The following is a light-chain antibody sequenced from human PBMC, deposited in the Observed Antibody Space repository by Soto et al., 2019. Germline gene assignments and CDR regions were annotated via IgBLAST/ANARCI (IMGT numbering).Light chain of an antibody. CDR2: SAS. CDR3: MQARQTPFT. J-gene: IGKJ3*01. Sequence: DIVMTQSPLSLPVTPGEPASISCTSSQSLLYIDGYNYLDWYLQKPGQPPQLPIYSASNRASGVPDRFSGSGSGTDFTLKISRVEAEDVGIYFCMQARQTPFTFGPGTKVDIK. CDR1: QSLLYIDGYNY. V-gene: IGKV2-28*01.